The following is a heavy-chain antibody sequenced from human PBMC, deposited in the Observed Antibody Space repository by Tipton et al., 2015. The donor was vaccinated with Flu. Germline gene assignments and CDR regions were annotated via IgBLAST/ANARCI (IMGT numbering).Heavy chain of an antibody. CDR2: INPNSGGT. V-gene: IGHV1-2*06. CDR1: GYTFTGYY. Sequence: QLVQSGAEVKKPGASVKVSCKASGYTFTGYYMHWVRQAPGQGLEWMGRINPNSGGTNYAQKFQGRVTMTRDTSISTAYMELSRLRSDDTAVYYCVRDHSSSSGYLDWWGQGTLVIVSS. J-gene: IGHJ4*02. CDR3: VRDHSSSSGYLDW. D-gene: IGHD2-2*01.